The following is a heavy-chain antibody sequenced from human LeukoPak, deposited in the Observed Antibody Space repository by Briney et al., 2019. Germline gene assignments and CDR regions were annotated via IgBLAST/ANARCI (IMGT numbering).Heavy chain of an antibody. J-gene: IGHJ6*02. CDR3: AREGRNDILTVYHATMDV. Sequence: SETLSLTCTVSGGSISGFYWTWIRQPPGKGLEWIGRMHTSGSTNQNPSLNSRLTMSLDTSKNQFSLKLSSVTAADTAVYYCAREGRNDILTVYHATMDVWGQGTTVTVSS. D-gene: IGHD3-9*01. CDR1: GGSISGFY. V-gene: IGHV4-4*07. CDR2: MHTSGST.